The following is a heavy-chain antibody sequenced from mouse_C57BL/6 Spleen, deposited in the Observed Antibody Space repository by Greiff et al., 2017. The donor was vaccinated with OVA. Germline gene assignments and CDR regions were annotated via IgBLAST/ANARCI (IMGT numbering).Heavy chain of an antibody. Sequence: EVQRVESEGGLVQPGSSMKLSCTASGFTFSDYYMAWVRQVPEKGLEWVANINYDGSSTYYLDSLKSRFIISRDNAKNILYLQMSSLKSEDTATYYCAKGGYDYGWYFDVWGTGTTVTVSS. J-gene: IGHJ1*03. CDR1: GFTFSDYY. V-gene: IGHV5-16*01. CDR3: AKGGYDYGWYFDV. CDR2: INYDGSST. D-gene: IGHD2-4*01.